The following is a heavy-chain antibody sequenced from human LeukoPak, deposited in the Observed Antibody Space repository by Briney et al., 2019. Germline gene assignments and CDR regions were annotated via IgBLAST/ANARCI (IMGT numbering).Heavy chain of an antibody. CDR3: AKSFYDSSGYSVNFDS. Sequence: GGSLRLSCAASGFTFNNNAMSWVRQAPGKGLEWVSGISWNSDFTAYADSVQGRFVISRDNARNSLYLQVNSLRVEDTAFYYCAKSFYDSSGYSVNFDSWGQGTLVSVSS. V-gene: IGHV3-9*01. CDR1: GFTFNNNA. J-gene: IGHJ4*02. CDR2: ISWNSDFT. D-gene: IGHD3-22*01.